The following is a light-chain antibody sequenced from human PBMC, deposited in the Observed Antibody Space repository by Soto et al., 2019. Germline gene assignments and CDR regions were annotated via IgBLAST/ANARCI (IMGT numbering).Light chain of an antibody. CDR1: QSLLYSSNNKTY. V-gene: IGKV4-1*01. CDR2: WAS. CDR3: QQYYSDFFT. Sequence: DIVMTQSPDSLTVSLGERVTINCKSSQSLLYSSNNKTYLAWYQHRPGQSPKMLIFWASARESGVPDRFAGSGSETDFTLTISSLQAEDAAAYYCQQYYSDFFTFGQGTRLEIK. J-gene: IGKJ2*01.